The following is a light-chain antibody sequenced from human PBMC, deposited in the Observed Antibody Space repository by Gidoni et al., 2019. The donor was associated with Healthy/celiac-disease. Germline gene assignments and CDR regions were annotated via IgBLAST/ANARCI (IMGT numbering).Light chain of an antibody. V-gene: IGKV3-20*01. CDR2: GAS. J-gene: IGKJ1*01. Sequence: IVLTQSPGNRSLSPGERATLSCRARQSVSSSSLAWYQQKPRQAPRLLIYGASSRATGIPDRCIGSGAGTDFTLTISRLEPEDFAVYYCQQYGSSPWGTFGQGTKVEIK. CDR1: QSVSSSS. CDR3: QQYGSSPWGT.